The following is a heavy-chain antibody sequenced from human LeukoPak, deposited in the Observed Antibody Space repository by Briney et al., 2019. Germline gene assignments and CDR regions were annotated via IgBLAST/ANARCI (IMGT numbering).Heavy chain of an antibody. CDR3: ARDQWELLWFGELDHYYYMDV. V-gene: IGHV3-7*01. J-gene: IGHJ6*03. Sequence: GGSLRLSCAASGFTFSSYAMSWVRQAPGKGLEWVANIKQDGSEKYYVDSVKGRFTISRDNAKNSLYLQMNSLRAEDTAVYYCARDQWELLWFGELDHYYYMDVWGKGTTVTVSS. CDR1: GFTFSSYA. CDR2: IKQDGSEK. D-gene: IGHD3-10*01.